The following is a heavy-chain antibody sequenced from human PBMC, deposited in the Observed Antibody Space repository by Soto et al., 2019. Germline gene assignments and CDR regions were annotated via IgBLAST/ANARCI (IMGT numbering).Heavy chain of an antibody. Sequence: LRLSCAASGFTFSSYAMHWVLQAPGKGLEWVAVISYDGSNKYYADSVKGRFTISRDNSKNTLYLQMNSLRAEDTAVYYCARDRGSGWYSDSYYYYGMDVWGQGTTVTVSS. CDR1: GFTFSSYA. J-gene: IGHJ6*02. D-gene: IGHD6-19*01. V-gene: IGHV3-30-3*01. CDR2: ISYDGSNK. CDR3: ARDRGSGWYSDSYYYYGMDV.